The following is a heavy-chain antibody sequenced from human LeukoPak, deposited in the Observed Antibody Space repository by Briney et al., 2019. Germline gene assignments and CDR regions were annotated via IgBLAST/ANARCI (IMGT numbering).Heavy chain of an antibody. D-gene: IGHD3-16*01. J-gene: IGHJ4*02. V-gene: IGHV4-61*03. Sequence: KSSETLSLTCTVSGASVSSGTSYWTWIRQPPGKGLDRIGYVYYSGSTTYNPSLKSRVTISLDTSKNDFSLKLTSVTAADTAVYYCARRSVGGGERFDYWGQGILVTVSS. CDR2: VYYSGST. CDR1: GASVSSGTSY. CDR3: ARRSVGGGERFDY.